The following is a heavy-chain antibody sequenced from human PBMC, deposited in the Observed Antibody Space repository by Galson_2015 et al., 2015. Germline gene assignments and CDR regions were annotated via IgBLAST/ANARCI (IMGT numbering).Heavy chain of an antibody. J-gene: IGHJ6*03. CDR1: GCTLTELS. Sequence: SVKVSCKASGCTLTELSMHWVRQAPGKGLEWMGGFDPEDGETIYAQKFQGRVTMTEDTSTDTAYMELSSLRSEDTAVYYCATAYYYGSGFPRHYYYYMDVWGKGTTVTVSS. D-gene: IGHD3-10*01. V-gene: IGHV1-24*01. CDR2: FDPEDGET. CDR3: ATAYYYGSGFPRHYYYYMDV.